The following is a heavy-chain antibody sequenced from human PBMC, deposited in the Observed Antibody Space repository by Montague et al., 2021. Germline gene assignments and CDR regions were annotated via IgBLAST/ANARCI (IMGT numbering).Heavy chain of an antibody. Sequence: SETLSLTCTVSRSLINSDYYWGWIRQPPGKGLEWMGSVSHGGRTYYNPSLKSPVTISVDTSNNHFSLKLSSFTAADKAMYYCARERDRYYYMDIWGKGTTITVS. CDR2: VSHGGRT. CDR3: ARERDRYYYMDI. V-gene: IGHV4-38-2*02. CDR1: RSLINSDYY. J-gene: IGHJ6*03.